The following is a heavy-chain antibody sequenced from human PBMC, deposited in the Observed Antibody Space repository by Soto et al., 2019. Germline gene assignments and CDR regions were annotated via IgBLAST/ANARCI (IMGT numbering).Heavy chain of an antibody. J-gene: IGHJ4*02. CDR1: GFDFRSYA. CDR2: IIGNGGGT. D-gene: IGHD3-10*01. Sequence: EVQVLESGGGLVQPGGSLRLSCEASGFDFRSYAMSWVRQAPGKGLEWVAGIIGNGGGTYYADSVKGRFTISRDNSKNTQFLQMDGLRAEDTALYYCAKGDGPGRFNELDCWGQGTLVTVSS. V-gene: IGHV3-23*01. CDR3: AKGDGPGRFNELDC.